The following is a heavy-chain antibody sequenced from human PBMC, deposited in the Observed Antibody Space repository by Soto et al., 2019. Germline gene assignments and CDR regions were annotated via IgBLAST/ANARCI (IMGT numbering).Heavy chain of an antibody. CDR1: GFAFINYW. V-gene: IGHV3-74*03. CDR2: ISRDGSTT. CDR3: ATAPGNSEPEYYGMDV. Sequence: PGGSLRLSCAASGFAFINYWMHWVRQAPGEGLVWVSRISRDGSTTTYADSVKGRFTISRHNSKNTLYLQMNSLRAEDTAVYYCATAPGNSEPEYYGMDVWGQGTTVTVSS. J-gene: IGHJ6*02. D-gene: IGHD1-26*01.